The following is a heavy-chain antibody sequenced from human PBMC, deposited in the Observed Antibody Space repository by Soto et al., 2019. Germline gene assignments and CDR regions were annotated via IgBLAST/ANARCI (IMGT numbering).Heavy chain of an antibody. D-gene: IGHD3-3*01. CDR3: TRRIFALWYFDL. J-gene: IGHJ2*01. CDR1: GESIRCTYY. CDR2: IYFNGNA. Sequence: QLQLQESGPGLVKPSETLSLTCVVSGESIRCTYYWGWIRQPPGKGLEWIGSIYFNGNAYYNPSLESRVTMSVDTSMIQFSLNLSSVTASDTAVYYCTRRIFALWYFDLWGRGTLVTVSS. V-gene: IGHV4-39*01.